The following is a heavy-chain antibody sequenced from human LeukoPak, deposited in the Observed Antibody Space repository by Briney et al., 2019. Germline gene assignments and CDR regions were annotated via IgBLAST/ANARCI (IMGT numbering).Heavy chain of an antibody. D-gene: IGHD2-15*01. J-gene: IGHJ6*02. Sequence: GGSLRLSCAASGFTFSSYAMHWVRQAPGKGLEWVAVISYDGSNKYYADSVKGRFTISRDNSKNTLYLQMNSLRAEDTAVYYCARDRLPYCYYGMDVWGQGTTVTVSS. V-gene: IGHV3-30-3*01. CDR1: GFTFSSYA. CDR2: ISYDGSNK. CDR3: ARDRLPYCYYGMDV.